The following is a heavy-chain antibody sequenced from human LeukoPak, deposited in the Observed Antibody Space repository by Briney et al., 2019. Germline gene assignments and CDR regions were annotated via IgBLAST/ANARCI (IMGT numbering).Heavy chain of an antibody. Sequence: GGSLRLSCTASGFIFTNFAMSWVRQAPGKGPEWVSALNNRATTTYYADSVKGRFTISRDNAKNSLYLQMNSLRAEDTAVYYCVRDLGIVVVTGAFDIWGQGTMVTVSS. CDR3: VRDLGIVVVTGAFDI. V-gene: IGHV3-23*01. D-gene: IGHD2-2*01. J-gene: IGHJ3*02. CDR1: GFIFTNFA. CDR2: LNNRATTT.